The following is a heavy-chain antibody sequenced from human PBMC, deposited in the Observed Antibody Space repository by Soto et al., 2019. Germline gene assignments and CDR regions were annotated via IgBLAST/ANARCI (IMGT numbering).Heavy chain of an antibody. J-gene: IGHJ4*02. CDR3: ARGGHSSSWYRLEAYFFDY. V-gene: IGHV3-33*01. CDR2: VWYDGTNK. CDR1: GFTFKSYG. Sequence: QVQLVESGGGVVQPGRSLRLSCEASGFTFKSYGRHWVRQAPGKWLEWVAVVWYDGTNKKYADSVKGRFNIYRDNSKNTLYLQMESLRAEDTGIYYCARGGHSSSWYRLEAYFFDYWGQGSLVTVSS. D-gene: IGHD6-13*01.